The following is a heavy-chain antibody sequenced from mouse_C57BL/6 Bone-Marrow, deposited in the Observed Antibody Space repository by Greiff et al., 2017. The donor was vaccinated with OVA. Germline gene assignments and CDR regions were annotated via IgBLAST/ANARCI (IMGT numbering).Heavy chain of an antibody. CDR3: AKNGIYYYGSSYEKTGYFDV. CDR1: GFSLTSYG. V-gene: IGHV2-5*01. Sequence: VQRVESGPGLVQPSQSLSITCTVSGFSLTSYGVHWVRQSPGKGLEWLGVIWRGGSTDYNAAFMSRLSITKDNSKSQVFFKMNSLQADDTAIYYCAKNGIYYYGSSYEKTGYFDVWGTGTTVTVSS. CDR2: IWRGGST. D-gene: IGHD1-1*01. J-gene: IGHJ1*03.